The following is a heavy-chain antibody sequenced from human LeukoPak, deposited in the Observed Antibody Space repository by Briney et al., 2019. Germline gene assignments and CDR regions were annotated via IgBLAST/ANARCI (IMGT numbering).Heavy chain of an antibody. V-gene: IGHV4-34*01. J-gene: IGHJ3*02. CDR1: GGSFSGYY. Sequence: SETLSLTCAVYGGSFSGYYWSWIRQPPGKGLEWIGEINHSGSTHYNPSLKSRVTISVDTSKSQFSLKLSSVTAADTAVYYCASSLLVIDAFDIWGQGTMVTVSS. CDR2: INHSGST. CDR3: ASSLLVIDAFDI.